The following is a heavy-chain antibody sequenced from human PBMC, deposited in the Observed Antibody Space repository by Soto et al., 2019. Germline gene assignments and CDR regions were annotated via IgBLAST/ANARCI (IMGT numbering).Heavy chain of an antibody. D-gene: IGHD2-15*01. J-gene: IGHJ4*02. Sequence: QLQLQQSGPGLVKPSETLSLTCTVSGGSIGSDHYYWGWIRQSPGKGLEWIASIYYSGDTYFNPSVRSRVSISVDTSKNQFSLNVNSMTAADTAIYFCASLRIVVVVSASPSAFDSWAQGTLVTVSS. CDR1: GGSIGSDHYY. CDR3: ASLRIVVVVSASPSAFDS. V-gene: IGHV4-39*01. CDR2: IYYSGDT.